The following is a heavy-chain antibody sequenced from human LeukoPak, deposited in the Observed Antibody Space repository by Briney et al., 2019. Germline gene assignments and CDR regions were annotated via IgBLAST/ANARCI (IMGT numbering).Heavy chain of an antibody. V-gene: IGHV3-7*01. CDR2: IKPDGNEK. Sequence: QTGGSLRLSCAASGFTFTDFWMNWVRLAPGRGLEWLANIKPDGNEKYYVDSVKGRFAISRDNAKNEVYLEMNSLRAEDTGVYYCSGRDSSRSPRAYWGQGTVVRVSS. CDR1: GFTFTDFW. CDR3: SGRDSSRSPRAY. D-gene: IGHD2-2*01. J-gene: IGHJ4*02.